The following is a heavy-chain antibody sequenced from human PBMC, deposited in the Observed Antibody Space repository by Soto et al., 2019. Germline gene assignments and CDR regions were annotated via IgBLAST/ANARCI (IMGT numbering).Heavy chain of an antibody. J-gene: IGHJ4*02. V-gene: IGHV3-30*18. Sequence: GGSLRLSCAASGFTFSSYGMHWVRQAPGKGLEWVTFISYDGSTKDYADSVKGRFTISRDNSKNTLYLQMNSLRAEDTAIYYCVKDRGARVVAVDYWGQGTLVTAPQ. CDR3: VKDRGARVVAVDY. CDR2: ISYDGSTK. CDR1: GFTFSSYG. D-gene: IGHD2-21*01.